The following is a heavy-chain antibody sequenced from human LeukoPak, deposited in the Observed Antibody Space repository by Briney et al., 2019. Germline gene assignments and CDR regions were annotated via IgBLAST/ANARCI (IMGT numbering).Heavy chain of an antibody. J-gene: IGHJ4*02. CDR3: ARRARGTYLYYFDY. CDR1: GGSISSYY. CDR2: IYYSGST. D-gene: IGHD1-26*01. Sequence: SETLSLTCTVSGGSISSYYWSWIRQPPGKGLEWIGYIYYSGSTNYNPSLKSRVTISVDTSKNQFSLRLSSVTAADTAVYYCARRARGTYLYYFDYWGQGTLVSVSS. V-gene: IGHV4-59*08.